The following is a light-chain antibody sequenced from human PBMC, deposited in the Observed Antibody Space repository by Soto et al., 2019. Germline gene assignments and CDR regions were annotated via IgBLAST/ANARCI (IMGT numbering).Light chain of an antibody. Sequence: QSVLTQPPSVSAAPGQKVTISCSGSTSNIGNNFVSWYQHLPGTAPKLLTYDSNKRPSGIPDRFSDSRSGTSATLDITGLQTGDEADYYCGAWDSSLSAVVFGGGTKLTAL. CDR2: DSN. CDR1: TSNIGNNF. V-gene: IGLV1-51*01. J-gene: IGLJ2*01. CDR3: GAWDSSLSAVV.